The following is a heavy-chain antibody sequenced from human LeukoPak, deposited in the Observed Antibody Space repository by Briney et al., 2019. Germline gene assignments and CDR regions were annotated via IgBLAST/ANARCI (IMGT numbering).Heavy chain of an antibody. D-gene: IGHD2-15*01. CDR1: GGSFSGYY. Sequence: SETLSLTCAVYGGSFSGYYWSWIRQPPGKGLEWIGEINHSGSTNYNPPLKSRVTISVDTSKNQFSLKLSSVTAADTAVYYCARLVVVVAARNWFDPWGQGTLVTVSS. CDR3: ARLVVVVAARNWFDP. V-gene: IGHV4-34*01. CDR2: INHSGST. J-gene: IGHJ5*02.